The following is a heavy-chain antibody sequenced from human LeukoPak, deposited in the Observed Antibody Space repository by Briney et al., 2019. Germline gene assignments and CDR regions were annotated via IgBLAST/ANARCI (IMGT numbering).Heavy chain of an antibody. J-gene: IGHJ4*02. CDR3: ARENSGSYREFDY. CDR1: GGSISSYY. CDR2: IYTSGST. Sequence: SETMSLTCTVSGGSISSYYWGCNRQPAGKGLEWIGRIYTSGSTNYNASLKSRVSMSVDTSKNQFSLKLSSVTAADTAVFYCARENSGSYREFDYWGQGTLVTVPS. V-gene: IGHV4-4*07. D-gene: IGHD1-26*01.